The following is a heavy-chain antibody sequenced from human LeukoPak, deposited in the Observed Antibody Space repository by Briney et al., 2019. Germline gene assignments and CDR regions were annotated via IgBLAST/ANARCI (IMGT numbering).Heavy chain of an antibody. CDR1: GGTFSSYA. Sequence: GASVKVSCKASGGTFSSYAISWVRQAPGQGLEWMGGIIPIFGTANYARKFQSRVTITADKSTSTAYMELSSLRSEDTAVYYCARKRAPGGWFDPWGQGTLVTVSS. CDR3: ARKRAPGGWFDP. CDR2: IIPIFGTA. D-gene: IGHD3-10*01. J-gene: IGHJ5*02. V-gene: IGHV1-69*06.